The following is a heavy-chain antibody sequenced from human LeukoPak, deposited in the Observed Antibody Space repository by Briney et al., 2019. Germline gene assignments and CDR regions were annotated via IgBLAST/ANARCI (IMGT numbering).Heavy chain of an antibody. Sequence: SETLSLTCAVSGFSISTGYYWSWIRPPAGKGLEWIGRIYTSGSTNYNPSLKSRVTMSVDTSKNQFSLKLSSVTAADTAVYYCARGSDWNYESWYYYYYMDVWGKGTTVTVSS. CDR3: ARGSDWNYESWYYYYYMDV. J-gene: IGHJ6*03. D-gene: IGHD1-7*01. CDR1: GFSISTGYY. V-gene: IGHV4-4*07. CDR2: IYTSGST.